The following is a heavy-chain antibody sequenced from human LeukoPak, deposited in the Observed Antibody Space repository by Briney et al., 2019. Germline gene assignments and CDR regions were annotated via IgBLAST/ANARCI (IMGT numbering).Heavy chain of an antibody. J-gene: IGHJ3*02. CDR3: AKDRITIFGVVNRYDAFDI. D-gene: IGHD3-3*01. Sequence: PGGSLRLSCAASGFTFDDYTMHWVRQAPGKGLEWVSLISWDRGSTYYADSVKGRFTISRDNSKNSLYLQMNSLRTEDTALYYCAKDRITIFGVVNRYDAFDIWGQGTMVTVSS. CDR2: ISWDRGST. V-gene: IGHV3-43*01. CDR1: GFTFDDYT.